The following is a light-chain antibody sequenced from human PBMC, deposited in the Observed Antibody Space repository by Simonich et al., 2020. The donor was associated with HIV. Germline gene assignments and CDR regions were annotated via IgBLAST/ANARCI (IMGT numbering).Light chain of an antibody. CDR2: AAS. CDR1: QRIRNY. Sequence: DIQLTQSPSSLSASVGDSVNITCRASQRIRNYLNWYPQKPGYAPNRLIFAASTLPSGVPSSFRGRGSGTDFTLTISSLQPEDFATYYYQQSYSTPHAFGQGPTLEIK. CDR3: QQSYSTPHA. J-gene: IGKJ2*01. V-gene: IGKV1-39*01.